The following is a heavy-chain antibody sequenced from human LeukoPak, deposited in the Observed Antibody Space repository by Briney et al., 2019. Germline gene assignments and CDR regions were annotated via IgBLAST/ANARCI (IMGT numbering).Heavy chain of an antibody. CDR2: IYYSGST. D-gene: IGHD3-10*01. Sequence: SETLSLTCTVSGGSISSYYWSWIRQPPGKGLEWIGHIYYSGSTNYNPSLKSRVTISVDTSKNQFSLKLSSVTAADTAVYYCARGSLIGRPKYGLPFNWFDPWGQGTLVTVSS. CDR3: ARGSLIGRPKYGLPFNWFDP. CDR1: GGSISSYY. J-gene: IGHJ5*02. V-gene: IGHV4-59*01.